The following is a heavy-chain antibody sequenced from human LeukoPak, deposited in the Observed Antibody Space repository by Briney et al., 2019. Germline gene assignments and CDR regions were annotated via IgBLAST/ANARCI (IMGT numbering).Heavy chain of an antibody. D-gene: IGHD6-19*01. Sequence: ASVKVSCKASGYTFTGYYMHWVRQAPGQGLEWMGWISPNSGGTNYAQKFQGRVTMTRDTSISTAYMELSRLRSDDTAVYYCASEIAVAGTVDYWGQGTLVTVSS. CDR3: ASEIAVAGTVDY. CDR2: ISPNSGGT. V-gene: IGHV1-2*02. CDR1: GYTFTGYY. J-gene: IGHJ4*02.